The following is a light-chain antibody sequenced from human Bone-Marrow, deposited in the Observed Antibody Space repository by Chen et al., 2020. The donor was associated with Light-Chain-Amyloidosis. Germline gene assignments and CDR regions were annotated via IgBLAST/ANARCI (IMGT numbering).Light chain of an antibody. CDR1: RLADES. J-gene: IGLJ2*01. Sequence: SYELTQPPSVSVSPGQTASITCYGDRLADESASWHHKRPGPAPVLVIYEDKRRPSGVPERVSGSTSGNTGTLTISGDQAMDEAEYYCQACDSSTEKVAFGGGTKLTVL. CDR2: EDK. CDR3: QACDSSTEKVA. V-gene: IGLV3-1*01.